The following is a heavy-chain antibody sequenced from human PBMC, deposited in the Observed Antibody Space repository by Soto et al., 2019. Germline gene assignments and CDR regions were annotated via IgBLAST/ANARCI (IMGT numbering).Heavy chain of an antibody. CDR3: ARDRWVVRGVYYGMDV. D-gene: IGHD3-10*01. CDR2: IYYSGST. V-gene: IGHV4-59*01. J-gene: IGHJ6*02. Sequence: QVQLQESGPGLVKPSETLSLTCTVSGGSISSYYWSWIRQPPGKGLEWIGYIYYSGSTNYNPSLKSRVTISVDTSKNQYYLKLSSVTAADTAVYYCARDRWVVRGVYYGMDVWGQGTTVTVSS. CDR1: GGSISSYY.